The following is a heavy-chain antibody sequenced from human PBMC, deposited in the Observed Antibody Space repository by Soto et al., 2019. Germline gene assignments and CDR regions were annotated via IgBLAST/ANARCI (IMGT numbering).Heavy chain of an antibody. CDR1: GFTFSSYA. Sequence: GGSLRLSCAASGFTFSSYAMSWVRQAPGKGLEWVSAISGSGGSTYYADSVKGRFTISRDNSKNTLYLQMNSLRAEDTAVYYCAKDYLTARPGPYVTIGDNWFDPWGQGTLVTVSS. J-gene: IGHJ5*02. CDR3: AKDYLTARPGPYVTIGDNWFDP. CDR2: ISGSGGST. V-gene: IGHV3-23*01. D-gene: IGHD3-16*01.